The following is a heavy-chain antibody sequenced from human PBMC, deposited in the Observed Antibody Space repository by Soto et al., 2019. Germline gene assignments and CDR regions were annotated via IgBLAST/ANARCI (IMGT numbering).Heavy chain of an antibody. Sequence: EVQLVESGGGLVKPGGSLRLSCAASGFTFSSYSMNWVRQAPGKGLEWVSSISSSRSYIYYADSVKCRVTISRDNANNSLYLQMNSLIAEDTAVYYCARAPEIVRYFDWVGNWLDPCGQGTLVTFSS. V-gene: IGHV3-21*01. CDR2: ISSSRSYI. D-gene: IGHD3-9*01. CDR1: GFTFSSYS. CDR3: ARAPEIVRYFDWVGNWLDP. J-gene: IGHJ5*02.